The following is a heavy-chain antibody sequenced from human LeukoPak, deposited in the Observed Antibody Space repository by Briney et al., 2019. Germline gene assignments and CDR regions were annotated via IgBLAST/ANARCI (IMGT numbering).Heavy chain of an antibody. D-gene: IGHD2-15*01. CDR1: GYTFTSYG. CDR3: ARGTHCSGGSCYFEFDY. Sequence: ASVKVSCKASGYTFTSYGISWVRQAPGQGLEWMGWISAYNGNTNYAQKLQGRVTMTTDTSTSTAYMELRSLRSDDTAVYYCARGTHCSGGSCYFEFDYWGQGTLVTVSS. CDR2: ISAYNGNT. J-gene: IGHJ4*02. V-gene: IGHV1-18*01.